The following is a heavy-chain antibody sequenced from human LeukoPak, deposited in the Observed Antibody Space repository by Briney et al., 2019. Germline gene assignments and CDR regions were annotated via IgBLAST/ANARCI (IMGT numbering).Heavy chain of an antibody. J-gene: IGHJ1*01. D-gene: IGHD2-21*02. CDR3: AAREVTRTFQH. CDR1: GGSFSTYY. Sequence: SETLSLTCAVYGGSFSTYYWSWIRQSPGKGLEWIAEINHRGDTNYNPSVKSRVTISVDTSKNQFSLKLSSVTAADTAVYYCAAREVTRTFQHWGQGTLVTVSS. CDR2: INHRGDT. V-gene: IGHV4-34*01.